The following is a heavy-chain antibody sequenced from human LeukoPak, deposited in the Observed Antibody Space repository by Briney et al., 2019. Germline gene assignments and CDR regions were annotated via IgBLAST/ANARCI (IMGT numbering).Heavy chain of an antibody. J-gene: IGHJ3*02. CDR3: ARDSSSWSRIDAFDI. D-gene: IGHD6-13*01. CDR2: IYTSGST. V-gene: IGHV4-4*07. Sequence: SETLSLTCTVSGGPISSYYWSWIRQPAGKGLEWIGRIYTSGSTNYNPSLKSRVTMSVDTSKNQFSLKLSSVTAADTAVYYCARDSSSWSRIDAFDIWGQGTMVTVSS. CDR1: GGPISSYY.